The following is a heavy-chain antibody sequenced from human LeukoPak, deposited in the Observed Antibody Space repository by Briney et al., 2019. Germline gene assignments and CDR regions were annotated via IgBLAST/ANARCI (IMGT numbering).Heavy chain of an antibody. J-gene: IGHJ5*02. V-gene: IGHV4-31*03. Sequence: SETLSLTCTVSGGSISSGGYYWSWIRQHPGKGLEWIGYIYYSGSTYYNPSLKSRVTISVDTSKSQFSLKLSSVTAADTAVYYCARGSFYGDYDGNWFDPWGQGTLVTVSS. CDR1: GGSISSGGYY. CDR2: IYYSGST. D-gene: IGHD4-17*01. CDR3: ARGSFYGDYDGNWFDP.